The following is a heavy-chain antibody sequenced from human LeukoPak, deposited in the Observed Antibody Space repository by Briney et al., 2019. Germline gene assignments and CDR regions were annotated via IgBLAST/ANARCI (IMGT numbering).Heavy chain of an antibody. CDR2: ITSSSAYI. V-gene: IGHV3-21*01. CDR3: AIGGSYYYFDY. CDR1: GFTVSSYS. D-gene: IGHD1-26*01. J-gene: IGHJ4*02. Sequence: GGSLRLSCAASGFTVSSYSMDWVRQAPGKGLEWVSSITSSSAYIYYADSVKGRFTISRDNAKNTLYLQMNSLRAEDTAVYYCAIGGSYYYFDYWGQGTLVTVSS.